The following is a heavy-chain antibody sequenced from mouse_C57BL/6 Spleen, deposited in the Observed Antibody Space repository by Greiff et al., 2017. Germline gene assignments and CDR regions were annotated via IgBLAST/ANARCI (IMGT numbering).Heavy chain of an antibody. CDR1: GFNIKNTY. D-gene: IGHD2-2*01. V-gene: IGHV14-3*01. J-gene: IGHJ4*01. Sequence: EVMLVESVAELVRPGASVKLSCTASGFNIKNTYMHWVKQRPEQGLEWIGRIDPANGNTKYAPKFPGKATITADTSSHTAYLQLSSLTSEDTAIYYCARRVVTTKGHYYAMDYWGQGTSVTVSS. CDR3: ARRVVTTKGHYYAMDY. CDR2: IDPANGNT.